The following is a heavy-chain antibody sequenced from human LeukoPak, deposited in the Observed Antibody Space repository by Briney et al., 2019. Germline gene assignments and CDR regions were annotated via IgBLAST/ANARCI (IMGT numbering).Heavy chain of an antibody. D-gene: IGHD2-15*01. CDR1: GFTFSRYS. V-gene: IGHV3-48*04. Sequence: PGGSLRLSCAASGFTFSRYSMNWVRQAPGKGLEWVSYISSSSSTIYYADSVKGRFTISRDNAKNSLYLQMNSLRAEDTAVYYCARDRARYCSGGSCYGLDYWGQGTLVTASS. CDR3: ARDRARYCSGGSCYGLDY. CDR2: ISSSSSTI. J-gene: IGHJ4*02.